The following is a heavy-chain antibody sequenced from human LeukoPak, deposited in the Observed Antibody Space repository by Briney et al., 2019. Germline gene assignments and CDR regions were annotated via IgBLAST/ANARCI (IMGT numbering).Heavy chain of an antibody. CDR2: IYTSGST. Sequence: SETLSLTCTVSGGSISSGSYYWSWIRQPAGKGLEWIGRIYTSGSTNYNPSLKSRVTISVDTSKNQFSLKLSSVTAADTAVYYCAREITIFFMRRRGAFDIWGQGTMVTVSS. V-gene: IGHV4-61*02. D-gene: IGHD3-9*01. CDR3: AREITIFFMRRRGAFDI. CDR1: GGSISSGSYY. J-gene: IGHJ3*02.